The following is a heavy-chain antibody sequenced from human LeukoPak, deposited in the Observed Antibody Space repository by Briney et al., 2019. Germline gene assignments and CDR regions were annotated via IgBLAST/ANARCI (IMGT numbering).Heavy chain of an antibody. V-gene: IGHV3-30*18. Sequence: GGSLRLSRTVAGFTLKNGGMHWVRQAPGKGLEWVAVISYDGSNEYYADSVKGRFTISRDNSKNTLFLQMNSLRPEDTAVYHCAKLALFSRYYPPFAYCGQGTLVTVSS. CDR1: GFTLKNGG. D-gene: IGHD3-22*01. CDR3: AKLALFSRYYPPFAY. CDR2: ISYDGSNE. J-gene: IGHJ4*02.